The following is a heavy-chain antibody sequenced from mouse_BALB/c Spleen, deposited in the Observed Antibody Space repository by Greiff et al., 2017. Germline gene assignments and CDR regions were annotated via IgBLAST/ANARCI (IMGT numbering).Heavy chain of an antibody. CDR3: ARSGDYVYFDV. V-gene: IGHV1-87*01. D-gene: IGHD2-4*01. J-gene: IGHJ1*01. Sequence: VQLQQSGAELARPGASVKLSCKASGYTFTSYWMQWVKQRPGQGLEWIGAIYPGDGDTRYTQKFKGKATLTADKSSSTAYMQLSSLASEDSAVYYCARSGDYVYFDVWGAGTTVTVSS. CDR2: IYPGDGDT. CDR1: GYTFTSYW.